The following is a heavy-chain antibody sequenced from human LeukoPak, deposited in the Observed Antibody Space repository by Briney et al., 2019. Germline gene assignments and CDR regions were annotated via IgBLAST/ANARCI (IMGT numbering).Heavy chain of an antibody. V-gene: IGHV3-7*05. CDR1: GFTFSSYW. Sequence: GGSLRLSCTASGFTFSSYWMSWVRQAPGKGLEWVANIKQDGSEQYYVDSVKGRFTISRDNAKNSLFLQMNSLRGEDTAVYYCTREYLTVSYFDYWGQGTLVTVSS. CDR3: TREYLTVSYFDY. J-gene: IGHJ4*02. CDR2: IKQDGSEQ. D-gene: IGHD4-11*01.